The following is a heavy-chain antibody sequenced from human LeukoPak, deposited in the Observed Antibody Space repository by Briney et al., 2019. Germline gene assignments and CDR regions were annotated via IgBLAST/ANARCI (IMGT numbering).Heavy chain of an antibody. CDR2: IYYSGST. CDR1: GGSITTTNW. J-gene: IGHJ4*02. V-gene: IGHV4-39*01. CDR3: ARLVVVVAAFDY. D-gene: IGHD2-15*01. Sequence: PSETLSLTCGVSGGSITTTNWWSWVRQPPGQGLEWIGSIYYSGSTYYNPSLKSRVTISVDTSKNQFSLKLSSVTAEDTAVYYGARLVVVVAAFDYWGQGTLVTVSS.